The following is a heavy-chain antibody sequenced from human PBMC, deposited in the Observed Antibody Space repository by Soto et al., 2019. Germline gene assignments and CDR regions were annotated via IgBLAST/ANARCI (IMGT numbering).Heavy chain of an antibody. J-gene: IGHJ4*02. D-gene: IGHD4-17*01. CDR1: GFTFSSYS. CDR2: ISSSSTI. Sequence: GGSLRLSCAASGFTFSSYSMNWVRQAPGKGLEWVSYISSSSTIYYADSVKGRFTISRDNAKNSLYLQMNSLRDEDTAVYYCAREGLTTVSPDYWGQGTLVTVSS. V-gene: IGHV3-48*02. CDR3: AREGLTTVSPDY.